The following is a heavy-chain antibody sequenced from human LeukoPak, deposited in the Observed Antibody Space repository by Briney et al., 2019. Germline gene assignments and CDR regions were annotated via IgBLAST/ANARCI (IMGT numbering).Heavy chain of an antibody. J-gene: IGHJ4*02. CDR2: IQDDGATT. D-gene: IGHD3-22*01. CDR1: GSTFSTFP. CDR3: ATQSITLVVVISPFDY. V-gene: IGHV3-30*02. Sequence: GGSLRLSCAASGSTFSTFPMHWVRQAPGKGLEWVALIQDDGATTNYADSVRGRFTISRDNSKSTVYLQVNSLKPDDTAVYYCATQSITLVVVISPFDYWGQGTLVTVSS.